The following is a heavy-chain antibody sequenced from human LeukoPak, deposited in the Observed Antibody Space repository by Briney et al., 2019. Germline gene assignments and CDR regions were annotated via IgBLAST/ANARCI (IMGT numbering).Heavy chain of an antibody. CDR3: ARRIYGSGSYGLDYYYMDV. CDR2: INPNSGGT. Sequence: ASVKVSCKASGYTFTGYYMHWVRQAPGQGLEWMGWINPNSGGTNYAQKFQGRVTMTRDTSISTAYMELSRLRSDDAAVYYCARRIYGSGSYGLDYYYMDVWGKGTTVTISS. CDR1: GYTFTGYY. V-gene: IGHV1-2*02. D-gene: IGHD3-10*01. J-gene: IGHJ6*03.